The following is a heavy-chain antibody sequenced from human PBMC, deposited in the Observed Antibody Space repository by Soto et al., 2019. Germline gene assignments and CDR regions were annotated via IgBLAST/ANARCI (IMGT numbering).Heavy chain of an antibody. Sequence: PGGSLRLSCVASGIEFSNYAMSWVRQAPGKGLEWVSISSASGRSRYHADSVKGRFTISRDNSKNTLYLHMTNLRSDDTAVYYCARPGDFSFSYYFDYWGQGTLVTVSS. V-gene: IGHV3-23*01. CDR2: SSASGRSR. CDR3: ARPGDFSFSYYFDY. CDR1: GIEFSNYA. D-gene: IGHD4-17*01. J-gene: IGHJ4*02.